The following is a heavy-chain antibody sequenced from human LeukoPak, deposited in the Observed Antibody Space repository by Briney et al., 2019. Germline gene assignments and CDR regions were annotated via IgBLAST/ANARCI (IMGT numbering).Heavy chain of an antibody. CDR3: ARFTPQGYGWGGYNRFDP. D-gene: IGHD3-16*01. CDR2: IYYSGST. J-gene: IGHJ5*02. CDR1: GGSISSYY. V-gene: IGHV4-59*01. Sequence: PSETLSLTCTVSGGSISSYYWNWIRQPPGKGLEWIGYIYYSGSTNYNPSLKGRVTISVATSKNQFSLNLTSVTAADTAVYYCARFTPQGYGWGGYNRFDPWGQGTLVTVSS.